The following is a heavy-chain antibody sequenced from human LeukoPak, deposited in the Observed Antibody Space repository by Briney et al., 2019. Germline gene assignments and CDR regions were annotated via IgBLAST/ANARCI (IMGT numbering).Heavy chain of an antibody. J-gene: IGHJ4*02. Sequence: GGSLRLSCAASGFTFSSYAMHWVRQAPGKGLGWVAVISYDGSNKYYADSVKGRFTISRDNSKNTLYLQMNSLRAEDTAVYYCARALITMIVAYWGQGTLVTVSS. V-gene: IGHV3-30*04. CDR2: ISYDGSNK. D-gene: IGHD3-22*01. CDR1: GFTFSSYA. CDR3: ARALITMIVAY.